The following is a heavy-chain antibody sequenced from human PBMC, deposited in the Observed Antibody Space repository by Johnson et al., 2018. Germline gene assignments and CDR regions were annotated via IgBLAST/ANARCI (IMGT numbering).Heavy chain of an antibody. J-gene: IGHJ6*02. CDR2: IYYIGST. CDR3: ARGGGADYYYGMDV. Sequence: QVQLQESGPGLVKPSETLSLTCTVSGGSISSHYWSWIRQPPGKGLEWIGYIYYIGSTNYNPSLKSRVTISVETSKNQFPLKLSSVTAADTAVYYCARGGGADYYYGMDVWGQGTTVTVSS. V-gene: IGHV4-59*11. D-gene: IGHD1-26*01. CDR1: GGSISSHY.